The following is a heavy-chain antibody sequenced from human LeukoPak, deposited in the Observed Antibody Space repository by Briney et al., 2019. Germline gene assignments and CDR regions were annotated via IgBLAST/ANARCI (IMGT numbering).Heavy chain of an antibody. Sequence: GASVKVSCKASGYTFTSYDINWVRQATGQGLEWMGWMNPNSGNTGYAQKFQGRVTMTRNTSISTAYMELSSLRSEDTAVYYCARGRYDMVRGVANWFDPWGQGTLVTVSS. V-gene: IGHV1-8*01. CDR3: ARGRYDMVRGVANWFDP. J-gene: IGHJ5*02. CDR2: MNPNSGNT. D-gene: IGHD3-10*01. CDR1: GYTFTSYD.